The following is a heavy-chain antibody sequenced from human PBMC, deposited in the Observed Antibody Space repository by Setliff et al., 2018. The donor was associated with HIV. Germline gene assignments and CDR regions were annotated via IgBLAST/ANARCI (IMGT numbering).Heavy chain of an antibody. D-gene: IGHD4-4*01. CDR2: INAGNGNT. CDR3: ARVSNRQYMDV. CDR1: GYTFTSYA. J-gene: IGHJ6*03. V-gene: IGHV1-3*01. Sequence: VASVKVSCKASGYTFTSYAMHWVRQAPGQRLEWMRWINAGNGNTKYSQKFQGRVTITRDTSASTAYMELSSLRSEDTAVYYCARVSNRQYMDVWGKGTTVTVSS.